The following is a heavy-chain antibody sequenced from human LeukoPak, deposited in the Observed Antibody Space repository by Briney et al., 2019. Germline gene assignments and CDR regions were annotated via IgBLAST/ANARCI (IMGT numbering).Heavy chain of an antibody. D-gene: IGHD4-17*01. CDR1: GGSISSYY. J-gene: IGHJ4*02. CDR3: ARDRLDYTTVTPYFDY. V-gene: IGHV4-4*07. CDR2: IYTSGST. Sequence: SETLSLTCTVSGGSISSYYWSWIRQHAGEGLEWIGRIYTSGSTNYNPSLKSRVTMSVDTSKNQFSLKLSSVTAADTAVYYCARDRLDYTTVTPYFDYWGQGTLVTVSS.